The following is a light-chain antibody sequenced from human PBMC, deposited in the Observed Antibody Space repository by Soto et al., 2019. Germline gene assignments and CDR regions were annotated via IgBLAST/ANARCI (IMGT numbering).Light chain of an antibody. CDR2: AAS. V-gene: IGKV1-12*01. Sequence: DIEMTQSPSSVSASVGDRVTITCRASQDISRWLAWYQQKPGKAPKFLIYAASSLQSGVPSRFSGSGSGTEFTLTISSLQPEDFATYYCQQANSFPITFGPGTKVDIK. CDR1: QDISRW. J-gene: IGKJ3*01. CDR3: QQANSFPIT.